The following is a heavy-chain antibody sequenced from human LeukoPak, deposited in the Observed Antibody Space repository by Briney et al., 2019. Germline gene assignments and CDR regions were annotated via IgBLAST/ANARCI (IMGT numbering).Heavy chain of an antibody. D-gene: IGHD3-22*01. CDR3: VRESEYYFDHSASFDY. J-gene: IGHJ4*02. Sequence: GRSLRLSCAASGFTFTAYLIHWVCQAPGKGLEWVAVMSSDGNAMFYADSVKGRFTISRDNSKNTLYLQMNSLRAEDTAVYYCVRESEYYFDHSASFDYWGQGTLVTVSS. CDR1: GFTFTAYL. V-gene: IGHV3-30-3*01. CDR2: MSSDGNAM.